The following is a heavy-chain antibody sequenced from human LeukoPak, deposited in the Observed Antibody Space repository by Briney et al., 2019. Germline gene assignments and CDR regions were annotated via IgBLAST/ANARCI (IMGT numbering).Heavy chain of an antibody. CDR1: SGSFSGYY. Sequence: SETLSLNCAVYSGSFSGYYWIWIRQPPGKGLEWIGEINHSGSTNYNPSLKSRVTISVETSKNQFSLKLSSVTAADPAVYYRAIVVGATLADAFDIWGQGTMVTVSS. J-gene: IGHJ3*02. D-gene: IGHD1-26*01. V-gene: IGHV4-34*01. CDR3: AIVVGATLADAFDI. CDR2: INHSGST.